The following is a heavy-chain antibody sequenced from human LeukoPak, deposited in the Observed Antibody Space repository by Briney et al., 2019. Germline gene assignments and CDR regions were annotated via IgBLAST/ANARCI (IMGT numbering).Heavy chain of an antibody. J-gene: IGHJ6*03. CDR3: ARVAVTKGSYYYYMDG. D-gene: IGHD2-21*02. CDR2: ISSGGSTI. CDR1: GFTFNSYA. Sequence: GESLRLSCAASGFTFNSYAFNWVRQAPGKGLEWVSYISSGGSTIKYADSVKGRFTISRDSAKNSLYLQMNSLTAEDTAVYYCARVAVTKGSYYYYMDGWGKGTTVTVS. V-gene: IGHV3-48*01.